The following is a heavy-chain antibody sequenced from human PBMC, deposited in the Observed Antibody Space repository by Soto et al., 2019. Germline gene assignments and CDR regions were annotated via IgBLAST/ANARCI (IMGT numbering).Heavy chain of an antibody. J-gene: IGHJ4*02. CDR2: ISHDGSDK. CDR1: GFTFRNYG. D-gene: IGHD6-13*01. Sequence: QVQLVESGGGVVRPGRSLRLTCAASGFTFRNYGMHWVRQAPGKGLEWGAVISHDGSDKYYADSMKGRFIIPRDNSENTLFPNMNSLKPEDTAVYYCAKENQHLVHDYWGQGTLVTVSS. CDR3: AKENQHLVHDY. V-gene: IGHV3-30*18.